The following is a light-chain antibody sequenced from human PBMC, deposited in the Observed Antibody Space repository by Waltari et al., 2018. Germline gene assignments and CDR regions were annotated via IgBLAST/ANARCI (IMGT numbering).Light chain of an antibody. J-gene: IGLJ3*02. CDR3: AAWDDSLSGQVL. CDR1: NSNIGKNF. V-gene: IGLV1-47*01. Sequence: QSVLTQPPSASGTPGQRVTISCSGSNSNIGKNFVYWYQQLVGTAPKLHIYRDDQRPSGFPDRFSGSKSGTSATLAISGLRSEDEADYYCAAWDDSLSGQVLFGGGTKLTVL. CDR2: RDD.